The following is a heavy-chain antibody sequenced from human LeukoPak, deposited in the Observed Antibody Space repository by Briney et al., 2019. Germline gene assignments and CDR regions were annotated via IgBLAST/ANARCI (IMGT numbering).Heavy chain of an antibody. J-gene: IGHJ6*02. CDR3: ARVRAAAGRKTRYYYYGMDV. D-gene: IGHD6-13*01. CDR1: GVTFSSYW. V-gene: IGHV3-74*01. CDR2: INSDGSST. Sequence: PGGSLRLSCAASGVTFSSYWMHWVRQAPGKGLVWVSRINSDGSSTSYADSVKGRFTISRDNAKNTLYLQMNSLRAEDMAVYYCARVRAAAGRKTRYYYYGMDVWGQGTTVTVSS.